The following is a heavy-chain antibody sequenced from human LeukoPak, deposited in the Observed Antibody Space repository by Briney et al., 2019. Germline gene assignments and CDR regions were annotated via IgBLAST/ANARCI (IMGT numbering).Heavy chain of an antibody. J-gene: IGHJ4*02. Sequence: SETLSLTCAVYGGSFSGYYWSWIRQPPGKGLEWIGEINHSGSTNYNPSLKSRVTISVDTSKNQFSLKLSSVTAADTAVYYCARHLFLNDFWSGYYDDYWGQGTLVTVSS. CDR3: ARHLFLNDFWSGYYDDY. CDR2: INHSGST. CDR1: GGSFSGYY. D-gene: IGHD3-3*01. V-gene: IGHV4-34*01.